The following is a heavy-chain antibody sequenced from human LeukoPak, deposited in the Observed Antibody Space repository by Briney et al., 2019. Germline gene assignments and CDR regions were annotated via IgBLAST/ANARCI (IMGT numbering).Heavy chain of an antibody. J-gene: IGHJ6*03. CDR2: IIPIFGTA. Sequence: SVKVSCKASGGTFSSYAISWVRQAPGQGLEWMGGIIPIFGTANYAQKFQGRVTITADKSTSTAYMELSSLRSEDTAVYYCATGGGSYYSYYYYMDVWGKGTTVTVSS. V-gene: IGHV1-69*06. D-gene: IGHD1-26*01. CDR1: GGTFSSYA. CDR3: ATGGGSYYSYYYYMDV.